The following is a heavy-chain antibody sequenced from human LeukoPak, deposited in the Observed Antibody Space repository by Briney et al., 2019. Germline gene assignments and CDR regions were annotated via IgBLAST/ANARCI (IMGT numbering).Heavy chain of an antibody. Sequence: SETLSLTCVVSGYPISRGYFWGWVRQPPGKGLEWIGSMPHSGNTHYSPSLKSRVTISTDMSNNQFSLRLSSVTAADTAVYYCATLPSQTGIYLDYYFDNWGQGTLVTVSS. CDR2: MPHSGNT. CDR1: GYPISRGYF. J-gene: IGHJ4*02. V-gene: IGHV4-38-2*01. D-gene: IGHD2-21*02. CDR3: ATLPSQTGIYLDYYFDN.